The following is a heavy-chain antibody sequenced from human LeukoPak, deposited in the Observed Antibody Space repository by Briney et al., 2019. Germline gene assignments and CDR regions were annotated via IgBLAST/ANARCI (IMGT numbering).Heavy chain of an antibody. D-gene: IGHD7-27*01. J-gene: IGHJ4*02. CDR2: ILYDGTNK. CDR3: AKDANWAFDY. Sequence: PGGSLRLSCAASGFTFSTYGMHWVRQAPGKGLEWVAFILYDGTNKYYADSVKGRFTLSRDNSKNTVYLQMNSLRAEDTAVYYCAKDANWAFDYWGQGSLVTVSS. CDR1: GFTFSTYG. V-gene: IGHV3-30*02.